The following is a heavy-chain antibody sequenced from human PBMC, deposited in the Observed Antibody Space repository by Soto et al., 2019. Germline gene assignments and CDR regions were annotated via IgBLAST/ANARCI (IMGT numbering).Heavy chain of an antibody. CDR1: GASVSHGY. V-gene: IGHV4-59*02. CDR2: MYFGGSF. CDR3: ARSYYDSTGFALDP. J-gene: IGHJ5*02. D-gene: IGHD3-22*01. Sequence: QMQLQASGPGLVKPSETLSLTCNVSGASVSHGYWSWIRQPPGKALEWIGFMYFGGSFNYNPSLTIRATISVETSKNQFSMKLTSVTPSDTAVYYCARSYYDSTGFALDPWGQGTLVTVSS.